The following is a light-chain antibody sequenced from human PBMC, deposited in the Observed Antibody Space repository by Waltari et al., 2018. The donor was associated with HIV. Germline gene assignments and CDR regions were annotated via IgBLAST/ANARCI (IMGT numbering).Light chain of an antibody. CDR3: QQYNRGPPT. Sequence: EIVMTQSPATLAVSPGERATLSCRASQTISVNLAWYQQKPGQAPRLLINGTPTRASGIPGRFSGSGSGTEFTLTISSLQSEDSALYSCQQYNRGPPTFGQGTKLEIK. V-gene: IGKV3-15*01. J-gene: IGKJ2*01. CDR2: GTP. CDR1: QTISVN.